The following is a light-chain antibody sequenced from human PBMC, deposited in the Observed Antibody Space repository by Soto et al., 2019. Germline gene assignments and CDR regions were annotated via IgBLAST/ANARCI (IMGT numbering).Light chain of an antibody. J-gene: IGKJ5*01. V-gene: IGKV1-33*01. CDR3: QQYESRPLT. CDR2: DAS. Sequence: IQMTHSPSSLSASVGDRVTITCXASQDINKNLIWYQQKPGKAPKLLIYDASDLETGVPSRFSGSGSGTGFTFTISSLQPEDFATYYCQQYESRPLTFGQGTRLEIK. CDR1: QDINKN.